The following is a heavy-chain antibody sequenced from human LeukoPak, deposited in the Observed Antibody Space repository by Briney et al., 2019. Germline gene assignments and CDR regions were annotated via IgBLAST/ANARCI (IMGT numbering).Heavy chain of an antibody. D-gene: IGHD3-10*01. CDR1: GYTFTGYY. CDR2: INPNSGGT. CDR3: AGSLSYYGSGSYQFYYGMDV. Sequence: PGASVKVSCKASGYTFTGYYMHWVRQAPGQGLEWMGWINPNSGGTNYAQKFQGRVTMTRDTSISTAYMELSRLRSDDTAVYYCAGSLSYYGSGSYQFYYGMDVWGQGTTVTVSS. V-gene: IGHV1-2*02. J-gene: IGHJ6*02.